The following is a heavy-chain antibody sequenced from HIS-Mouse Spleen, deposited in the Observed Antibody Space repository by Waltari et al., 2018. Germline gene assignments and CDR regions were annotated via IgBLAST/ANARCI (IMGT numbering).Heavy chain of an antibody. CDR1: GYTRTDLS. Sequence: QVQLVQSGAEVKKPGASVKVSCKVSGYTRTDLSIHGVLQAPGKGLEWMGGFDPEDGETIYAQKFQGRVTMTEDTSTDTAYMELSSLRSEDTAVYYCATSRAARTGYYFDYWGQGTLVTVSS. CDR2: FDPEDGET. V-gene: IGHV1-24*01. J-gene: IGHJ4*02. CDR3: ATSRAARTGYYFDY. D-gene: IGHD6-6*01.